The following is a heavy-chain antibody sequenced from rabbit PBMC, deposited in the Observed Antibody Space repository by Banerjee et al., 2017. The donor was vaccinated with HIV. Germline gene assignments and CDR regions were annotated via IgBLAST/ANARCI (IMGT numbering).Heavy chain of an antibody. CDR1: GFSFSNKYV. CDR2: INTSSGNT. CDR3: ARDGEAGSRYYFNL. J-gene: IGHJ4*01. Sequence: QSLEESGGDLVKPGASLTLTCTASGFSFSNKYVMCWVRQAPGKGLEWIACINTSSGNTVYARWAKGRFTISKTSSTTVTLQMTSLTAADTATYFCARDGEAGSRYYFNLWGQGTLVTVS. D-gene: IGHD4-2*01. V-gene: IGHV1S40*01.